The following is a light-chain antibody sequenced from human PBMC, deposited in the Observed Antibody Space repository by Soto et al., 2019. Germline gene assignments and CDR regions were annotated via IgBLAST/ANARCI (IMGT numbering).Light chain of an antibody. CDR3: QQYVSLPIT. CDR2: GAS. CDR1: QSVSSTY. V-gene: IGKV3-20*01. Sequence: EIVLTQSPGTLSLSPEERATLSCRSSQSVSSTYLAWYQQKPGQAPRLLIYGASSRATGIPDRFSGSGSGTDFTLTISRVEPEDFAVYYCQQYVSLPITFGQGTRL. J-gene: IGKJ5*01.